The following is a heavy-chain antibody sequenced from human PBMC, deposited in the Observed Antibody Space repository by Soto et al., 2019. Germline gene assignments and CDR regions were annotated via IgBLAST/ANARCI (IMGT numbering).Heavy chain of an antibody. D-gene: IGHD5-12*01. CDR2: IIPMFGTA. Sequence: QVQLVQSGAEVKKPESSVKVSCKAPGGSFSTYAISWVRQGPGQGLEWMGGIIPMFGTANYAQRFQDRVTITADESTNTVYMELSSLRPEDTAVYFCASGVQLWLRRINNGYSGWGQGTLVIVSS. J-gene: IGHJ4*02. V-gene: IGHV1-69*12. CDR1: GGSFSTYA. CDR3: ASGVQLWLRRINNGYSG.